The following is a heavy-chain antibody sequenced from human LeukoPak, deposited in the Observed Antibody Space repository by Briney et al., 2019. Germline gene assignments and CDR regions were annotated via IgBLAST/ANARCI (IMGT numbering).Heavy chain of an antibody. J-gene: IGHJ4*02. Sequence: SETLSLTSAVSGGSINSDYWSWIRQPPGKGLEWIGCIYYSGTTNYNPSLNSRVTISIDTSKSQFSLKLTSVTAADTAVYYCARHQLRGFLDDNWGQGTLVTVSS. CDR3: ARHQLRGFLDDN. CDR1: GGSINSDY. CDR2: IYYSGTT. V-gene: IGHV4-59*08. D-gene: IGHD3-10*01.